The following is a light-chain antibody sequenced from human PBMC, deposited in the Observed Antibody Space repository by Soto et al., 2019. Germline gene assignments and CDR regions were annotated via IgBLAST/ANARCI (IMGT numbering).Light chain of an antibody. CDR2: GNN. Sequence: QSVLSQPPSVSGAPGQRVTISCTGSRSNIGAGYDVHWYQQLPGTAPKLLIYGNNNRHSGVPDRFSGPKSGTSASLAIPGLQAEDEADYYGQSYDSSLSAVFGGGTKLTVL. J-gene: IGLJ2*01. CDR1: RSNIGAGYD. CDR3: QSYDSSLSAV. V-gene: IGLV1-40*01.